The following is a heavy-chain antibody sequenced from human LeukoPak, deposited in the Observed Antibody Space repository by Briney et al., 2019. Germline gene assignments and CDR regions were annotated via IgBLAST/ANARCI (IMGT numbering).Heavy chain of an antibody. CDR1: GASFSNYY. V-gene: IGHV4-59*01. CDR3: ASHRYSATYYSDY. Sequence: PSETLSLTCNVSGASFSNYYWTWIRQPPGRELEWIGYIFYTGSTNYNPSLRSRVTMSVDTSKNQFSLRLTSVTAADTAVYFCASHRYSATYYSDYWGQGTLVTVSS. J-gene: IGHJ4*02. CDR2: IFYTGST. D-gene: IGHD1-26*01.